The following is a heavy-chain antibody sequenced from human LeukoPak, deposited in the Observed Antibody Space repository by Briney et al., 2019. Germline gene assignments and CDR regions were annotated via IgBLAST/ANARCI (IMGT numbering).Heavy chain of an antibody. D-gene: IGHD5-24*01. CDR2: ISYDGSNL. J-gene: IGHJ4*02. CDR1: GFTFSNYA. Sequence: HPGGSLRLSCAASGFTFSNYAMHWVRQAPGKGLEWVTVISYDGSNLYYADSVKGRFTISRDNSKNTLFLQMNSLRIEDTAVYYCARSRDGYNFSEFWGQGTLVTVSS. V-gene: IGHV3-30-3*01. CDR3: ARSRDGYNFSEF.